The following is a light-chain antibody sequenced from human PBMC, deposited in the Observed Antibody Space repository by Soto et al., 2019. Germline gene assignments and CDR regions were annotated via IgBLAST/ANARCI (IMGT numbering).Light chain of an antibody. CDR2: EDT. Sequence: QSALPQPASVSGSPGQSITISCTGTSSDVGGYNLVSWFQQYPGKAPKLMIYEDTKRPSGVSNRFSGSKSGNTASLTISGLQAEDEADYHCCSYAGSSPLVFGGGTKLTVL. V-gene: IGLV2-23*01. J-gene: IGLJ3*02. CDR1: SSDVGGYNL. CDR3: CSYAGSSPLV.